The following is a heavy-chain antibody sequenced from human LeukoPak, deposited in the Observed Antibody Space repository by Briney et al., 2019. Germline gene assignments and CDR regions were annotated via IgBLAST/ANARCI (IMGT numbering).Heavy chain of an antibody. D-gene: IGHD2-2*01. V-gene: IGHV3-30-3*01. CDR2: ISYDGSNK. Sequence: GGSLRLSCAASGFTFSSYAMHWVRQAPGKGLEWVAVISYDGSNKYYADSVKGRFTISRDNSKNTLYLQMNSLRAEDTAVYYCARDPCSSTSCHSPGSVYFDYWGQGTLVTVSS. J-gene: IGHJ4*02. CDR1: GFTFSSYA. CDR3: ARDPCSSTSCHSPGSVYFDY.